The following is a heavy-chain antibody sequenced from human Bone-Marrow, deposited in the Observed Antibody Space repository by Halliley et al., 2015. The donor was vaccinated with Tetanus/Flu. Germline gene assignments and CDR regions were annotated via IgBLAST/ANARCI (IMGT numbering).Heavy chain of an antibody. D-gene: IGHD3-10*01. V-gene: IGHV4-34*01. J-gene: IGHJ5*02. CDR2: KKQNGTP. Sequence: VWIGKKKQNGTPNYNPSLKGRVPISVDTSGKRFSRPRKSGTAADTAVYYCARAGPTMVLFDPWGQGILVTVSS. CDR3: ARAGPTMVLFDP.